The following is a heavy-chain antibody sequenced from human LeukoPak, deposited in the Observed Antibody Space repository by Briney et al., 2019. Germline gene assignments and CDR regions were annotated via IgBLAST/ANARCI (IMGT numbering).Heavy chain of an antibody. J-gene: IGHJ5*02. CDR2: ISGSGGST. CDR3: AKDTRGNTPRAFDP. V-gene: IGHV3-23*01. CDR1: GGTFSSYA. Sequence: EASVKVSCKASGGTFSSYAISWVRQAPGQGLEWVSSISGSGGSTYYADSVKGRFTISRDSSTNTLYLQMNSLRAEDTAVYYCAKDTRGNTPRAFDPWGQGTLVTVSS. D-gene: IGHD1-26*01.